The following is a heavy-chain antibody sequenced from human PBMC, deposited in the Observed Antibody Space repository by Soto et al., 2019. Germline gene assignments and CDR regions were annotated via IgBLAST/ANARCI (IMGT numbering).Heavy chain of an antibody. CDR3: ARGTRGRAFDI. D-gene: IGHD1-1*01. V-gene: IGHV4-31*01. Sequence: TLSLTCTVSGGSITSGGYYWSWIRQHRGKGLERTGXIYYSXSTYYTPSLKXXVTISVDXXKNPSSLKLSSVTAADTPVYYCARGTRGRAFDIWGQGTMVTVSS. CDR1: GGSITSGGYY. CDR2: IYYSXST. J-gene: IGHJ3*02.